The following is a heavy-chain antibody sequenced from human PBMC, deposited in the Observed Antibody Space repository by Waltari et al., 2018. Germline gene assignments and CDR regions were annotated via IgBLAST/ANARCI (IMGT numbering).Heavy chain of an antibody. CDR3: AREAPHYYDSSGYGYYFDY. J-gene: IGHJ4*02. CDR2: MNPNSGNT. Sequence: QVQLVQSGAEVKKPGASVKVSCKASGYTFTSYDINWVRQATGQGLEWMGWMNPNSGNTGYAQKFQGRVTMTRNTSISTAYMELSSLRSEDTAVYYCAREAPHYYDSSGYGYYFDYWGQGTLVTVSS. D-gene: IGHD3-22*01. CDR1: GYTFTSYD. V-gene: IGHV1-8*01.